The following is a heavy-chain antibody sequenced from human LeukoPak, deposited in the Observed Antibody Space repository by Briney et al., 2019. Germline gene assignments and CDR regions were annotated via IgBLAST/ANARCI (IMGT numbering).Heavy chain of an antibody. CDR3: ASHSPNRGYCSSTSCLDY. Sequence: GASVKVSCKASGYTFTSYGINWVRQAPGQGLEWMGWISAYNGNTDYAQKFQGRVTMTTDTSTSTAYMELRSLRSDDTAVYYCASHSPNRGYCSSTSCLDYWGQGILVTVSS. J-gene: IGHJ4*02. CDR1: GYTFTSYG. CDR2: ISAYNGNT. V-gene: IGHV1-18*01. D-gene: IGHD2-2*03.